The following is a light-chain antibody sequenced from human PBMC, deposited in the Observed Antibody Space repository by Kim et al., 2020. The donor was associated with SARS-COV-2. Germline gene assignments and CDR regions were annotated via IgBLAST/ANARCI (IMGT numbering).Light chain of an antibody. V-gene: IGKV1D-16*01. CDR2: AAS. Sequence: ASVGDKITITCRASLAIGDWLAWFQQKPGEAPKSLIYAASSLQSGVSSRFRGRGSGTDFNLTITGLQPEDSATYFCQQYNAYPLTFGGGTKVDIK. J-gene: IGKJ4*01. CDR1: LAIGDW. CDR3: QQYNAYPLT.